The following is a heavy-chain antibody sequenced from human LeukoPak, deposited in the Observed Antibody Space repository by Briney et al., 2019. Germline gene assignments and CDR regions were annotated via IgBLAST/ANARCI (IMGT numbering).Heavy chain of an antibody. CDR3: ARSAFYYDNSDYYSAEYFQH. V-gene: IGHV3-23*01. D-gene: IGHD3-22*01. J-gene: IGHJ1*01. CDR2: ISDSGGST. CDR1: AFTFSSYA. Sequence: QPGGSLRLSCAASAFTFSSYAMSWVRQAPGKGLEWVSAISDSGGSTYYEDSVKGRFTVSRDNAKNSVYLQMNSLRAEDTAVYYCARSAFYYDNSDYYSAEYFQHWGQGALVTVSS.